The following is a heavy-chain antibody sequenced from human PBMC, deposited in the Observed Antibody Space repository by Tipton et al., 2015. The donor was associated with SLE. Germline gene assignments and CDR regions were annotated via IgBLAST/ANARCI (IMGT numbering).Heavy chain of an antibody. D-gene: IGHD4-23*01. CDR3: ARVNGTYGGSFDI. Sequence: SLRLSCAASGFSFSSYWMTWARQAPGKGLEWVAIIKQDGSDEYYVDSVKGRFTISRDNAKNSLFVQMHNLRTGDTAVYYCARVNGTYGGSFDIWGQGTTVTVSS. J-gene: IGHJ3*02. CDR2: IKQDGSDE. V-gene: IGHV3-7*01. CDR1: GFSFSSYW.